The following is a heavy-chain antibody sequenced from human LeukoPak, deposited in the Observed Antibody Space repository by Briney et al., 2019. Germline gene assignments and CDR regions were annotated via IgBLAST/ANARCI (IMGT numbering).Heavy chain of an antibody. V-gene: IGHV3-30*18. Sequence: GGSLRLSCEASGFTFSTYGMHWVRQAPGKGLEWVALMSYDGSDKSYADSVKGRFTISRDNSKSTLYLQMDSLRGDDAAVYYCAKAVGSISWSFDYWGQGTLVTVSS. J-gene: IGHJ4*02. D-gene: IGHD6-13*01. CDR2: MSYDGSDK. CDR3: AKAVGSISWSFDY. CDR1: GFTFSTYG.